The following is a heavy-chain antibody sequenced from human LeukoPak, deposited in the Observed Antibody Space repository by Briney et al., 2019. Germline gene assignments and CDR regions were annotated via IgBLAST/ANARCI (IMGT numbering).Heavy chain of an antibody. D-gene: IGHD2-2*01. J-gene: IGHJ4*02. CDR1: GGSISSSSYY. CDR3: ADEVVPAAGGQVVGD. Sequence: SETLSLTCTVSGGSISSSSYYWGWIRQPPGKGLEWIGSIYYSGSTYYNPSLKSRVTISVDTSKNQFSLKLSSVTAADTAVYYCADEVVPAAGGQVVGDWGQGTLVTVSS. CDR2: IYYSGST. V-gene: IGHV4-39*01.